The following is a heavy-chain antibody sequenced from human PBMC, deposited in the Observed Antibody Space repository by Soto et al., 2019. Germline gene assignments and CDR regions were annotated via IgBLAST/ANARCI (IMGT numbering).Heavy chain of an antibody. CDR3: ARRERAAGTDWWFDP. V-gene: IGHV4-39*01. Sequence: QLQLQESGPGLVKPSETLSLTCTVSGGSISSSSFHWGWIRQPPGKGLEWIGSIYYSGSTYYSPSLKSRLTISLDTSKNQSSLKLSSVTAADTAVYYCARRERAAGTDWWFDPWGQGTLVTVSS. CDR2: IYYSGST. D-gene: IGHD6-13*01. CDR1: GGSISSSSFH. J-gene: IGHJ5*02.